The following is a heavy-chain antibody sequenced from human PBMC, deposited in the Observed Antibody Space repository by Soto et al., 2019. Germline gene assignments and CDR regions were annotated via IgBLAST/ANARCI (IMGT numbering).Heavy chain of an antibody. D-gene: IGHD3-10*01. CDR3: AKRGGYYYYMDV. CDR1: GFTFSSYA. CDR2: ISGSGGST. J-gene: IGHJ6*03. Sequence: EVQLLESGGGLVQPGGSLRLSCAASGFTFSSYAMSWVRQAPGKGLEWVSAISGSGGSTYYADSVKGRFTISRDNSKNTMYLQMNSLRAEDTAVYYCAKRGGYYYYMDVWGKGTTVTVSS. V-gene: IGHV3-23*01.